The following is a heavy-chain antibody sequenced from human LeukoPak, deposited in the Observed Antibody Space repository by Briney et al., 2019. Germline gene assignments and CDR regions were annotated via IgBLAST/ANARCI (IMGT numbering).Heavy chain of an antibody. CDR2: MHYSGST. Sequence: SETLSLTCSVSGGSIGSDSWNWIRRAPGKRLEWIGNMHYSGSTNYNPSLQSRVTISIDTAKNQFSLRLTSVTAADSAVYYCVRGANLWGQGILVTVSS. D-gene: IGHD5-12*01. J-gene: IGHJ5*02. V-gene: IGHV4-59*01. CDR3: VRGANL. CDR1: GGSIGSDS.